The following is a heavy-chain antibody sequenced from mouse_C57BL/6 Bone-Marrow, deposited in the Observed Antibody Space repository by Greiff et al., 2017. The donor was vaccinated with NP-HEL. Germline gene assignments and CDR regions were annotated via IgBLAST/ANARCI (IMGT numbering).Heavy chain of an antibody. CDR1: GYAFSSSW. V-gene: IGHV1-82*01. CDR3: ARGDYYDYDEDY. J-gene: IGHJ4*01. D-gene: IGHD2-4*01. CDR2: IYPGDGDT. Sequence: SGPELVKPGASVKISCKASGYAFSSSWMNWVKQRPGKGLEWIGRIYPGDGDTNYNGKFKGKATLTADKSSSTAYMQLSSLTSEDSAVYFCARGDYYDYDEDYWGQGTSVTVSS.